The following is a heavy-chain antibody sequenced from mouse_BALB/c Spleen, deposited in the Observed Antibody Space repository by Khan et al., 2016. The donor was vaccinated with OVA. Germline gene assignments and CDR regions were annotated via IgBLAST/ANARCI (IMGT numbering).Heavy chain of an antibody. D-gene: IGHD1-1*01. CDR3: ARKNGSDFDY. J-gene: IGHJ2*01. V-gene: IGHV1-20*02. Sequence: VQLQQSGPELVKPGASVKISCKASGYSFTGYFMNWVMQSHGKSLEWIGRINPHIGETLYNQKFKGKATLTVDESSRTVHMELRSLASEDSAVYYCARKNGSDFDYWGQGTTFTVSS. CDR2: INPHIGET. CDR1: GYSFTGYF.